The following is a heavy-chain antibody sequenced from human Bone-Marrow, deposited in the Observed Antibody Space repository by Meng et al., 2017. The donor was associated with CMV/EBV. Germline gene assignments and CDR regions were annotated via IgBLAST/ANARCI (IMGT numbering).Heavy chain of an antibody. V-gene: IGHV1-8*03. CDR2: MNPNSGNT. CDR1: GYTFTSYD. D-gene: IGHD3-3*01. CDR3: ARLPHTIFGVVNGMDV. J-gene: IGHJ6*02. Sequence: GESLKISCKASGYTFTSYDINWVRQATGQGLEWMGWMNPNSGNTGYAQKFQGRVTITRNTSISTAYMELSSLRSEDTAVYYCARLPHTIFGVVNGMDVWGQGTTVTVSS.